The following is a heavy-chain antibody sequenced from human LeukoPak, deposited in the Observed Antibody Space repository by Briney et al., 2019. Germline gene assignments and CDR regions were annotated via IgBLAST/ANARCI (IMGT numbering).Heavy chain of an antibody. CDR2: LSPGGNN. J-gene: IGHJ4*02. Sequence: SETLFLTCTVSGAPISSHYWSWIRQPPGRGLEWIGYLSPGGNNQYNPSLRGRVATSADTSEDQFSLHLTSVTAADTAVYYCAKDKRDMRGSAWYAADYFDYWGQGTLVTVSS. V-gene: IGHV4-59*11. CDR1: GAPISSHY. D-gene: IGHD6-19*01. CDR3: AKDKRDMRGSAWYAADYFDY.